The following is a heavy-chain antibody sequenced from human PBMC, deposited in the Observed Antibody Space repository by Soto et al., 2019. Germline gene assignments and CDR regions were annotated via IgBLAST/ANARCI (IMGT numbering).Heavy chain of an antibody. CDR3: AKDSSSSVVYYYYGMDV. CDR1: GFTFSSYA. J-gene: IGHJ6*02. D-gene: IGHD6-6*01. CDR2: ISGSGGST. V-gene: IGHV3-23*01. Sequence: GGSLRLSCAASGFTFSSYAMSWVRQAPGKGLEWVSAISGSGGSTYYADSVKGRFTISRDNSKNTLYLQMNSLRAEDTAVYYCAKDSSSSVVYYYYGMDVWGQGTTVTVSS.